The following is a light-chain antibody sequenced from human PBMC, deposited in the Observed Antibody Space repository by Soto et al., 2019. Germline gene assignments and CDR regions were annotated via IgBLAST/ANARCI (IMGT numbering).Light chain of an antibody. V-gene: IGKV1-27*01. J-gene: IGKJ3*01. Sequence: DIQMTQSPTSLSASVGDRVTITCRASEDIRNFVAWYQQKPGKAPKLLIYAASTLQSGVPSRFSGSGSGTDCTLTINSLQPEYVATYSCQKYSSVPVFGPGTKVEIK. CDR3: QKYSSVPV. CDR1: EDIRNF. CDR2: AAS.